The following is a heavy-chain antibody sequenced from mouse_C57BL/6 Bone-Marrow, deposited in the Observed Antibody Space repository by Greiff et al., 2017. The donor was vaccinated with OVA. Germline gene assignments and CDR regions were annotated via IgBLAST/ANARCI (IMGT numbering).Heavy chain of an antibody. Sequence: QVQLQQPGAELVKPGASVKLSCKASGYTFTSYWMHWVKQRPGRGLEWIGRIDPNSGGTKYNEKFKSKATLTVDKPSSTAYMQLSSLTSEDSAVYYCASERGHYYYGNYFDYGGQGTTLTVSS. CDR3: ASERGHYYYGNYFDY. CDR2: IDPNSGGT. CDR1: GYTFTSYW. D-gene: IGHD1-1*01. J-gene: IGHJ2*01. V-gene: IGHV1-72*01.